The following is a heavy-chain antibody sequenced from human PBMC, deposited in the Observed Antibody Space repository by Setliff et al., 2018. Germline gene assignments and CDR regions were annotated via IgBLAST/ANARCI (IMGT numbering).Heavy chain of an antibody. J-gene: IGHJ4*02. CDR1: GYSISSGYY. CDR2: IYRSGST. Sequence: SETLSLTCAVSGYSISSGYYWGWIRQAPGKGLEWIASIYRSGSTNYNPSLKSRVTISVDTSKNQFSLKLSSVTAADTAVYYCASYRQDVNYWGQGTLVTVSS. CDR3: ASYRQDVNY. D-gene: IGHD4-4*01. V-gene: IGHV4-38-2*01.